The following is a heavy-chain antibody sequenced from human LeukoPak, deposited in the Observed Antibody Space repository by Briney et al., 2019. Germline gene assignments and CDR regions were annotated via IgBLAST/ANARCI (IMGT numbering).Heavy chain of an antibody. CDR3: ARGKYFYGSGSYYPFDY. Sequence: PSETLSLTCTVSGGSISSSSYYWGWIRQPPGKGLEWIGYIFYSGSTRYNPSLKSRVTFSVDTSKNQFSLKLSSVTAADTAMYYCARGKYFYGSGSYYPFDYWGQGTLVTVSS. CDR1: GGSISSSSYY. CDR2: IFYSGST. V-gene: IGHV4-61*05. J-gene: IGHJ4*02. D-gene: IGHD3-10*01.